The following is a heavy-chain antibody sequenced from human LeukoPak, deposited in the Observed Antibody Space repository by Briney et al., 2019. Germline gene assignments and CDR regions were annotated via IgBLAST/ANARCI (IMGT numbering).Heavy chain of an antibody. Sequence: ASVKVSCKASGYTFTSYAMNWVRQAPGQGLEWMGWINTNTGNPTYAQGFTGRFVFSLDTSVSTAYLQIGSLKAEDTAVYYCARDAYCSSTSCYPRRIAAAGPYNWFDPWGQGTLVTVSS. J-gene: IGHJ5*02. D-gene: IGHD2-2*01. CDR1: GYTFTSYA. CDR3: ARDAYCSSTSCYPRRIAAAGPYNWFDP. CDR2: INTNTGNP. V-gene: IGHV7-4-1*01.